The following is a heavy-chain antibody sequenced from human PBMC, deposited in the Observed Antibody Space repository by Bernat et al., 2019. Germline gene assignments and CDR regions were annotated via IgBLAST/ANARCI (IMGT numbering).Heavy chain of an antibody. Sequence: EVQLVESGGGLVKPGGSLRLSCAASGFTFSNAWMSWVRQAPGKGLEWVGRIKSKTDGGTTDYAAPVKGRFTISRDDSKNTLYLQMNSLKTEDTAVYYCTSMVQGTNYYYYMDVWGKGNTVTVSS. CDR1: GFTFSNAW. CDR2: IKSKTDGGTT. CDR3: TSMVQGTNYYYYMDV. J-gene: IGHJ6*03. V-gene: IGHV3-15*01. D-gene: IGHD3-10*01.